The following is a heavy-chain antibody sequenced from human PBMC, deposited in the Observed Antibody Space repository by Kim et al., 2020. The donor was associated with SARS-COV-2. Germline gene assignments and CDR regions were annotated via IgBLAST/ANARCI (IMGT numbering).Heavy chain of an antibody. CDR1: GVTFSSYD. V-gene: IGHV3-13*01. CDR2: IGTAGDT. Sequence: GSLRLSCAASGVTFSSYDMHWVRQATGKGLEWVSAIGTAGDTYYPGSVKGRFTISRENAKNSLYLQMNSLRAGDTAVYYCARAFRYCSGGSCYYYYGMDVWGQGTTVTVSS. CDR3: ARAFRYCSGGSCYYYYGMDV. D-gene: IGHD2-15*01. J-gene: IGHJ6*02.